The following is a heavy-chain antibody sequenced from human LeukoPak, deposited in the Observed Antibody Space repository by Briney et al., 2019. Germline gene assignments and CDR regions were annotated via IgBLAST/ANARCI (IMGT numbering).Heavy chain of an antibody. J-gene: IGHJ4*02. CDR2: INPNSGGT. D-gene: IGHD2-21*02. V-gene: IGHV1-2*02. CDR1: GYTFTGYY. CDR3: ARDLRGDDLRIWSTYYLDY. Sequence: ASVKVSCKASGYTFTGYYMHWVRQAPGQGLEWMGWINPNSGGTNYAQKFQGRVTMTRDTSISTAYMELSRLRSDDTAVYYCARDLRGDDLRIWSTYYLDYWGQGTLVTVSS.